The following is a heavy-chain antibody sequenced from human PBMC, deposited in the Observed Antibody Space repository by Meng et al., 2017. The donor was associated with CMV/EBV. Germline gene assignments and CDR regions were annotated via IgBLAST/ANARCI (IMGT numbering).Heavy chain of an antibody. Sequence: SLKISCAASGFTFDDYAMHWVRQAPGKGLEWVSGISWNSGSIGYADSVKGRFTISRDNAKNTLYLQMNSLRAEDTAVYYCARGARGLVLRFLEWLSVDYWGQGTLVTVSS. CDR1: GFTFDDYA. D-gene: IGHD3-3*01. CDR3: ARGARGLVLRFLEWLSVDY. V-gene: IGHV3-9*01. J-gene: IGHJ4*02. CDR2: ISWNSGSI.